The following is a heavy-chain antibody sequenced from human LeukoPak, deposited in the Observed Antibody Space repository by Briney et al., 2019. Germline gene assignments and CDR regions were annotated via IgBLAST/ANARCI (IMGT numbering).Heavy chain of an antibody. J-gene: IGHJ4*02. CDR3: AKERVTTTTFDY. D-gene: IGHD4-11*01. V-gene: IGHV3-23*01. CDR2: ISGSGGST. Sequence: PGGSLRLSCAASGFTFSTYAMSWVRQAPGKGLEWVSLISGSGGSTYHADSVKGRFTISRDNGKNMLSLQMNSLRAEDTALYYCAKERVTTTTFDYWGRGTLVTVSS. CDR1: GFTFSTYA.